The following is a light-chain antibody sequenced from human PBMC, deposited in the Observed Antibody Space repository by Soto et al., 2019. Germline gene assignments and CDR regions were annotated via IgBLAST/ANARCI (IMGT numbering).Light chain of an antibody. J-gene: IGKJ1*01. V-gene: IGKV3-15*01. CDR2: SAS. CDR3: QQYNNWPWT. CDR1: QSISDT. Sequence: EIVMTQSPATLSVSPGGRATLSCRASQSISDTLAWYQQKPGQAPRLLIYSASRRATGFPGRFSGSGSGTDFTLTISSLQSEDLAVYYCQQYNNWPWTFGQWTKVEIK.